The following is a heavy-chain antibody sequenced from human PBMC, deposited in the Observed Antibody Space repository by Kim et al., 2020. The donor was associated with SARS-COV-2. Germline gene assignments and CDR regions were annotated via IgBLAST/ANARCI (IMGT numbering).Heavy chain of an antibody. J-gene: IGHJ3*02. Sequence: SVKVSCKASGGTFSSYAISWVRQAPGQGLEWMGGIIPIFGTANYAQKFQGRVTITADESTSTAYMELSSLRSEDTAVYYCARDGAGRFWPFRSVGAFDIWGQGTMVTVSS. CDR2: IIPIFGTA. V-gene: IGHV1-69*13. D-gene: IGHD3-3*01. CDR3: ARDGAGRFWPFRSVGAFDI. CDR1: GGTFSSYA.